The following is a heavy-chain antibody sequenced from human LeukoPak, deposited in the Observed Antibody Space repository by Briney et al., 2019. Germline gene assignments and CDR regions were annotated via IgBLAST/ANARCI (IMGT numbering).Heavy chain of an antibody. D-gene: IGHD2-15*01. Sequence: ASVKVSCKASGYTFTGYYMHWVRQAPGQGLEWMGWISAYNGNTNYAQKLQGRVTMTTDTSTSTAYMELRSLRSDDTAVYYCARDHIYCSGGSCYREFDYWGQGTLVTVSS. CDR2: ISAYNGNT. CDR1: GYTFTGYY. J-gene: IGHJ4*02. V-gene: IGHV1-18*04. CDR3: ARDHIYCSGGSCYREFDY.